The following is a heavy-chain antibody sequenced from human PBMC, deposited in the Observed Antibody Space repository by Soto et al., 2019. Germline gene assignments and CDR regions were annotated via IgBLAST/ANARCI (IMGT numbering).Heavy chain of an antibody. D-gene: IGHD6-13*01. CDR1: GGTFSSYA. J-gene: IGHJ6*02. V-gene: IGHV1-69*01. Sequence: QVQLVQSGAEVKKPGSSVKVSCKASGGTFSSYAIIWVRQAPGQGLEWMGGIIHIVGTANYAQKFQGRVTITADESTSTAYMELSSLRSEDTAVYYCARAPLGQQLEELREYYYGMDVWGQGTTVTVS. CDR3: ARAPLGQQLEELREYYYGMDV. CDR2: IIHIVGTA.